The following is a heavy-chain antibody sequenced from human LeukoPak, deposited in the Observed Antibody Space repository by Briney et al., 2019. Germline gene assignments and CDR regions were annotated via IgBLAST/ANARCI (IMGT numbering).Heavy chain of an antibody. CDR1: GGSISSYY. CDR2: IYNSGST. V-gene: IGHV4-59*01. Sequence: PSETLSLTCTVSGGSISSYYWSWIRQPPGKGLEWIGYIYNSGSTNYNPSLKGRVTISVDTSKNQFSLKLSSVTAADTAVYYCASGTVVTDYWGQGTLVTVSS. J-gene: IGHJ4*02. CDR3: ASGTVVTDY. D-gene: IGHD4-23*01.